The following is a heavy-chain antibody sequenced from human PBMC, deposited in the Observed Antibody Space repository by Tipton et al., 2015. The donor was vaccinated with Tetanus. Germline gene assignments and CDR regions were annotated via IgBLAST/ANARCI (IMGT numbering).Heavy chain of an antibody. Sequence: SLRLSCAASGFTFSSYAMSWVRQAPGKGLEWVAVIWYDGSNKYYADSVKGRFTISRDNSKNTLYLQMNSLRAEDTAVYYCARELAAAGTGWGYYYGMYVWGQGTTVTVSS. CDR3: ARELAAAGTGWGYYYGMYV. V-gene: IGHV3-33*08. D-gene: IGHD6-13*01. CDR1: GFTFSSYA. J-gene: IGHJ6*02. CDR2: IWYDGSNK.